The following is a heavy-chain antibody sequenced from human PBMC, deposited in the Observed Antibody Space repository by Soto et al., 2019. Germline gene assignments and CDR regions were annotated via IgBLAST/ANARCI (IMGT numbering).Heavy chain of an antibody. J-gene: IGHJ4*02. V-gene: IGHV1-69*01. CDR1: GGTFSSYA. Sequence: QVQLVQSGAEVKKPGSSVKVSCKASGGTFSSYAISWVRQAPGQGLEWMGGIIPIFGTANYAQKFKGRVTITADESTSTAYMELSSLRSEDTAVYYCARAPDTMVRGVIIPWSDYWGQGTLVTVSS. CDR3: ARAPDTMVRGVIIPWSDY. D-gene: IGHD3-10*01. CDR2: IIPIFGTA.